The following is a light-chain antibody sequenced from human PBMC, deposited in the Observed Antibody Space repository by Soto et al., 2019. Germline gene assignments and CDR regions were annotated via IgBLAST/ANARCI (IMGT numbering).Light chain of an antibody. V-gene: IGKV3-20*01. J-gene: IGKJ1*01. CDR2: GAS. CDR3: QQYGSSPWT. Sequence: ETVLTQSPGTLSLSPGERATLSCRASQTIRSNYLAWYRQTPGQAPRLLIYGASNRATGIADRFSGSGSGTDFTLIISRLEPEDVALYYCQQYGSSPWTFGQGTNVEIQ. CDR1: QTIRSNY.